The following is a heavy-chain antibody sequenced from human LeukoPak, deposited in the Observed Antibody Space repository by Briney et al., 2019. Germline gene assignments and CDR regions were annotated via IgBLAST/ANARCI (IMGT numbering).Heavy chain of an antibody. D-gene: IGHD1-26*01. CDR3: AINRWELGVDY. CDR1: GDSISTSNSY. V-gene: IGHV4-39*01. CDR2: IYYSGNT. J-gene: IGHJ4*02. Sequence: PSETLSLTCTVSGDSISTSNSYWGWIRQPPGKGLEWIGSIYYSGNTYYNASLKSRVTISVDTSKNQFSLKLTSVTAADTAVYYCAINRWELGVDYWGQGTLVTVSS.